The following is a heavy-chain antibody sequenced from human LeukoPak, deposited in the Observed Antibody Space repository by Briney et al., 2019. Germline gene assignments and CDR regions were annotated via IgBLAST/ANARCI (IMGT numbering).Heavy chain of an antibody. J-gene: IGHJ5*02. V-gene: IGHV4-38-2*02. CDR1: GYSINSGYY. D-gene: IGHD3-10*01. CDR3: ARGGYYGSGNDFRFDP. Sequence: SETLSLTCTVSGYSINSGYYWGWIRQPPGKGLEWIAIIYHSGSTNYNPSLKSRVTISVETSKNQFSLKLKSVTAVDTAVYYCARGGYYGSGNDFRFDPWGQGTLVTVSS. CDR2: IYHSGST.